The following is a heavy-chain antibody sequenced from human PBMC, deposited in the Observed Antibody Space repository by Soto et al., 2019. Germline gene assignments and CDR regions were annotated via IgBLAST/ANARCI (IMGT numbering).Heavy chain of an antibody. J-gene: IGHJ4*02. CDR3: AKDLFGYSAPH. Sequence: QVQLVESGGGVVQPGRSLRLSCAASGFTFSSYGMHWVRQAPGKGLEWVAVISYDGSNKYYADSVKGRFTISRDNSKNPLYRQINSLGAEDTAVYYCAKDLFGYSAPHWGQGTLVTVSS. CDR1: GFTFSSYG. V-gene: IGHV3-30*18. D-gene: IGHD1-26*01. CDR2: ISYDGSNK.